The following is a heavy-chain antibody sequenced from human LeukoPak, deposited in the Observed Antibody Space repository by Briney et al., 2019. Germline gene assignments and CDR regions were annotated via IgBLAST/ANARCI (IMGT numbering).Heavy chain of an antibody. D-gene: IGHD3-22*01. Sequence: ASVKVSCKTSGYTFTGYYMHWVRQAPGQGLEWMGWISAYNGNTNYAQKLQGRVTMTTDTSTSTAYMELRSLRSDDTAVYYCARDPYYYDSSGTLDYWGQGTLVTVSS. CDR3: ARDPYYYDSSGTLDY. J-gene: IGHJ4*02. CDR1: GYTFTGYY. CDR2: ISAYNGNT. V-gene: IGHV1-18*04.